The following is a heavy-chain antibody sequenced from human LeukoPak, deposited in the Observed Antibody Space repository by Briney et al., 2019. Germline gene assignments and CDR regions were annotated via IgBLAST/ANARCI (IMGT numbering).Heavy chain of an antibody. CDR1: GCSNSRYY. J-gene: IGHJ4*02. CDR3: ARVIYDCSGYYYFDY. D-gene: IGHD3-22*01. CDR2: IYYSGST. Sequence: PSETLSLTCTVSGCSNSRYYWSWMRQPPGKGLEWIGYIYYSGSTNYNPSLKSRVTISVDTSKNQFSLKLSSVSAADTSVYYCARVIYDCSGYYYFDYSGQGTLVTVSS. V-gene: IGHV4-59*01.